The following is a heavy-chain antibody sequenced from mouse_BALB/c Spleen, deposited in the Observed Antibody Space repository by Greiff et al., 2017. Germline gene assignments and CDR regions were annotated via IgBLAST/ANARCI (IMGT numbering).Heavy chain of an antibody. CDR1: GDSITSGY. D-gene: IGHD2-3*01. V-gene: IGHV3-8*02. Sequence: EVKLVESGPSLVKPSQTLSLTCSVTGDSITSGYWNWIRKFPGNKLEYMGYISYSGSTYYDPSLKSRISITRDTSKNQYYLQLNSVTTEDTATYYCAAIYDGYYAMDYWGQGTSVTVSS. CDR2: ISYSGST. J-gene: IGHJ4*01. CDR3: AAIYDGYYAMDY.